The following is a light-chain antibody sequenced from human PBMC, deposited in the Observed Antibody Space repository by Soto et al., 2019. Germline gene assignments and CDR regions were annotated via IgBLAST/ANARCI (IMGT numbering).Light chain of an antibody. CDR2: ENN. CDR1: NSNIGKNY. CDR3: GTWDSSLNSWV. Sequence: QSVLTQPPSVSAAQGQKVTISCSGSNSNIGKNYVSWYQQVPGTAPKLLIYENNKRPSGIPDLFTGSKSGTSATLGITGLQTGDEADYYCGTWDSSLNSWVFGGGTKVTVL. V-gene: IGLV1-51*02. J-gene: IGLJ3*02.